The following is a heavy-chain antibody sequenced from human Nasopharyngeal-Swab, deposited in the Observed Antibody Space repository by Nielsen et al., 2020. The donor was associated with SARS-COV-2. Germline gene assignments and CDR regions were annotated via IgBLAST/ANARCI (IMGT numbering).Heavy chain of an antibody. CDR3: ARGAPSSYWFDP. J-gene: IGHJ5*02. CDR1: GGSFSNYY. V-gene: IGHV4-34*01. Sequence: SETLSLTCAVFGGSFSNYYWTWIRQPPGKELAWIGEFTYGGSSNYNPSLKSRVTMSLDTSKNQFSLELSSVTAADTAVYYCARGAPSSYWFDPWGQGTLVTVSS. CDR2: FTYGGSS.